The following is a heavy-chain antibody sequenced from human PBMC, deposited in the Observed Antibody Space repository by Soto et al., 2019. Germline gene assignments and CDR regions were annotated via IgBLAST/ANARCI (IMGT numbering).Heavy chain of an antibody. CDR1: GDSISTYH. Sequence: PSETLSLTCTISGDSISTYHWNWIRQPAGKGLEWIGHIYASGSTNYNPSLKSRVTMSVDTSKNQFSLNLTSVTAADTAVYYCASKHAFSGFDPWGQGTLVTVSS. CDR2: IYASGST. V-gene: IGHV4-4*07. D-gene: IGHD3-10*01. CDR3: ASKHAFSGFDP. J-gene: IGHJ5*02.